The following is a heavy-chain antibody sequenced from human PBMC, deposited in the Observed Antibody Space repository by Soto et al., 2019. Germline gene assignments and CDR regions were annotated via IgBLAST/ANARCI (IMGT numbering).Heavy chain of an antibody. D-gene: IGHD2-2*01. Sequence: GASVKVSCKASGYTFTSYGISWVRQAPGQGLEWMGWISAYNGNTNYAQKLQGRVTMTTDTSTSTAYMELRSLRSDDTAVYYCARDLYCSSTSCYLWDYYYYYMDVWGKGTTVTVSS. J-gene: IGHJ6*03. V-gene: IGHV1-18*01. CDR1: GYTFTSYG. CDR2: ISAYNGNT. CDR3: ARDLYCSSTSCYLWDYYYYYMDV.